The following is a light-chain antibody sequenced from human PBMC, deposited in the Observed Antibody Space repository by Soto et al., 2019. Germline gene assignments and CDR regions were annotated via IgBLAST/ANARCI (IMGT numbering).Light chain of an antibody. CDR3: QQYAGSPT. CDR2: GAS. J-gene: IGKJ5*01. CDR1: QSVASTY. Sequence: EIVLTQSPGTLSLPPGERATLSCWASQSVASTYLGWYQQKPGQAPRLLIYGASSRATGIPDRFSGSGSGTDFTLTISRLEPEDFALYYCQQYAGSPTFGQGTRLEMK. V-gene: IGKV3-20*01.